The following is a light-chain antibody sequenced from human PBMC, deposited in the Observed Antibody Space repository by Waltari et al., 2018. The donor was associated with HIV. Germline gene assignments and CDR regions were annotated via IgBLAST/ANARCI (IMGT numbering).Light chain of an antibody. Sequence: QSVLTQPPSVSGAPGQRVTISCTGRRSNIGAGYDVQWYQQLPGNAPKLLIYGNTNRPAWVPDRLAGSKYGTSASLAITGLQAEDEADYYCQSYDSTLGGWRVFGGGTKLTVL. CDR3: QSYDSTLGGWRV. CDR1: RSNIGAGYD. V-gene: IGLV1-40*01. J-gene: IGLJ3*02. CDR2: GNT.